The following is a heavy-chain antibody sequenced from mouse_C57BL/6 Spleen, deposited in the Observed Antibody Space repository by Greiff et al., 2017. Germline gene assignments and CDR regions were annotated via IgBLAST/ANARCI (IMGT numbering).Heavy chain of an antibody. D-gene: IGHD1-1*01. V-gene: IGHV1-85*01. Sequence: VQLQQSGPELVKPGASVKLSCKASGYTFTSYDINWVKQRPGQGLEWIGWIYPRDGSTKYNEKFKGKATLTVDTSSSTAYMELHSLTSEDSAVYFCAGGRYYGSSDVDWYFDVWGTGTTVTVSS. J-gene: IGHJ1*03. CDR2: IYPRDGST. CDR3: AGGRYYGSSDVDWYFDV. CDR1: GYTFTSYD.